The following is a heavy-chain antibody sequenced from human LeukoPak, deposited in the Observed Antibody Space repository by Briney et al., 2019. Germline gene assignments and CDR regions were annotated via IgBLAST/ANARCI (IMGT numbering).Heavy chain of an antibody. CDR1: GFTFSSYS. Sequence: GGSLRLSCAASGFTFSSYSMNWVRQAPGKGLEWVANIKQDGSEKYYVDSVKGRFTISRDNAKNSLYLQMNSLRAEDTAVYYCASGITGTTGSFDYWGQGTLVTVSS. V-gene: IGHV3-7*01. J-gene: IGHJ4*02. CDR3: ASGITGTTGSFDY. CDR2: IKQDGSEK. D-gene: IGHD1-7*01.